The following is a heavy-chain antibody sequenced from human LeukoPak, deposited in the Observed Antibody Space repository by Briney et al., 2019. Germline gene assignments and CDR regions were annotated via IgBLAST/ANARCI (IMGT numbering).Heavy chain of an antibody. CDR3: ASSPSQSGIAVDNWFDP. CDR1: GGSISSSNW. D-gene: IGHD6-19*01. J-gene: IGHJ5*02. CDR2: IYHSGST. V-gene: IGHV4-4*02. Sequence: KPSETLSLTCAVSGGSISSSNWWSWVRQPPGKGLEWIGEIYHSGSTNYNPSLKSRVTISVDKSKNQFSLKLSSVTAADTAVYYCASSPSQSGIAVDNWFDPWGQGTLVTVSS.